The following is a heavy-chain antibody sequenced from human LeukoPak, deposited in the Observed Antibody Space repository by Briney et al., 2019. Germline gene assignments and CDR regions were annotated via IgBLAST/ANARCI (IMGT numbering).Heavy chain of an antibody. CDR3: ASNRGIYYDSSPLDY. Sequence: GGSLRLSCAASGFTFSSYAMHWVRQAPGKGLEWVAVISYDESNKYYADSVKGRFTISRDNSKNTLYLQMNSLRAEDTAVYYCASNRGIYYDSSPLDYWGQGTLVTVSS. V-gene: IGHV3-30-3*01. D-gene: IGHD3-22*01. CDR2: ISYDESNK. J-gene: IGHJ4*02. CDR1: GFTFSSYA.